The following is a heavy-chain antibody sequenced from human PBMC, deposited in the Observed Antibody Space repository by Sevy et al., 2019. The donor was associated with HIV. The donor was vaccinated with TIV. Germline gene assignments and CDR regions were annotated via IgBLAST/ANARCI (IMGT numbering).Heavy chain of an antibody. CDR1: GFTFGDYC. CDR2: IKADGSDK. D-gene: IGHD3-16*01. Sequence: GGSLRLSCTASGFTFGDYCMSWVRQAPGKGLEWVANIKADGSDKYYVDSVEGRFTISRDNAKNLLFLQMNSLRVEDTAVYYCAHETFGRFESWGQGTLVTVSS. CDR3: AHETFGRFES. J-gene: IGHJ4*02. V-gene: IGHV3-7*01.